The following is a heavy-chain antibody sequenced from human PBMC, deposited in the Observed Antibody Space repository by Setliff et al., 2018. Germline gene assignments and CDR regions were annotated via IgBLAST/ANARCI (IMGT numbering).Heavy chain of an antibody. D-gene: IGHD3-10*01. CDR1: GFTFSSYW. CDR2: VKQDGGES. CDR3: ARVRNYYGSGSYLSAFDY. V-gene: IGHV3-7*01. J-gene: IGHJ4*02. Sequence: GGSLRLSCAASGFTFSSYWMSWVRQVPGKGLEWVANVKQDGGESYYVDSVKGRFTISRDNAKNSLYLQMNSLKADDTAVYYCARVRNYYGSGSYLSAFDYWGQGALVTVSS.